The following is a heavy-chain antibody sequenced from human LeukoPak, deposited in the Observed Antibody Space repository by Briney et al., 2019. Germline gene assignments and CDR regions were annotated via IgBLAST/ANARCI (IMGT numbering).Heavy chain of an antibody. J-gene: IGHJ4*02. CDR3: ARAWWGEGHFDY. Sequence: PGGSLRLSCAASGFTVSNNYMSWVRQAPGKGLEWVSVIYSGGNTYYADSVKGRFTISRDNAKNSLYLQMNSLRAEDTAVYYCARAWWGEGHFDYWGQGTLVTVSS. CDR1: GFTVSNNY. D-gene: IGHD2-8*02. CDR2: IYSGGNT. V-gene: IGHV3-66*01.